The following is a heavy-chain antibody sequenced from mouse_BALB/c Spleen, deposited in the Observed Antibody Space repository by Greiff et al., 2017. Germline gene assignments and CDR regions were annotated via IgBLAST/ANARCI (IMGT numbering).Heavy chain of an antibody. Sequence: EVQVVESGAELVKPGASVKLSCKASGYTFTSYDINWVRQRPEQGLEWIGEINPSTGGTSYNQKFKGKATLTVDKSSSTAYMQLKSLTSEESAVYYCTRSTARAYYFDYWGQGTTLTVSS. CDR1: GYTFTSYD. D-gene: IGHD3-1*01. V-gene: IGHV1-42*01. CDR3: TRSTARAYYFDY. CDR2: INPSTGGT. J-gene: IGHJ2*01.